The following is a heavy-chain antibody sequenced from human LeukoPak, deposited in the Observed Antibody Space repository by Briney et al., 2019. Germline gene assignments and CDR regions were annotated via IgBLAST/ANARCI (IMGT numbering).Heavy chain of an antibody. V-gene: IGHV1-69*13. CDR2: IIPIFGTA. CDR3: ASRGGDYDSSGYPPGYFDY. J-gene: IGHJ4*02. CDR1: GGTFSSYA. Sequence: SVKVSCKASGGTFSSYAISWVRQAPGQGLEWMGGIIPIFGTANYAQKFQGRVTITADESTSTAYMELSSLRSEDTAVYYCASRGGDYDSSGYPPGYFDYWGQGTLVTVSS. D-gene: IGHD3-22*01.